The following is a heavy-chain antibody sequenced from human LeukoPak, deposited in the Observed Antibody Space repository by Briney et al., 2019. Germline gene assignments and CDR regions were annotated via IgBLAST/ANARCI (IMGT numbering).Heavy chain of an antibody. D-gene: IGHD6-6*01. CDR2: ISSSSSYI. V-gene: IGHV3-21*01. CDR3: ANQYSSSSPLYFDY. J-gene: IGHJ4*02. Sequence: PGGSLRLSCAASGFTFSSYSMNWVRQAPGKGLEWVSSISSSSSYIYYADSVKGRFTIPRDNAKNSQYLQMNSLRAEDTAVYYCANQYSSSSPLYFDYWGQGTLVTVSS. CDR1: GFTFSSYS.